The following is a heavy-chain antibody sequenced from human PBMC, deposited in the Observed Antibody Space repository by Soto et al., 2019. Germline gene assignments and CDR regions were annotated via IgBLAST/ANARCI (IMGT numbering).Heavy chain of an antibody. CDR3: AREKEDDSGDYNAFDI. V-gene: IGHV4-31*01. J-gene: IGHJ3*02. CDR2: IYYSGTK. D-gene: IGHD4-17*01. Sequence: QVQLQESGPGLVKPSQTLSLTCTVSGDSINNGDCYWSWLRQLPGKGLEWIGYIYYSGTKYYNPSLKSQVSMSVDTSKNQFSLNLTSVTAADTAVYYCAREKEDDSGDYNAFDIWGQGTVVTVSS. CDR1: GDSINNGDCY.